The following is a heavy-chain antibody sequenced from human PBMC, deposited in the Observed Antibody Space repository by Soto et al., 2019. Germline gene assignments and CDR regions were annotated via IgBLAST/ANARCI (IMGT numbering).Heavy chain of an antibody. CDR3: ARSIANLGLDY. J-gene: IGHJ4*02. V-gene: IGHV1-69*02. CDR1: GDTFSSST. D-gene: IGHD3-10*01. Sequence: QVLLVQSGAEVKKPGSSVKVSCKASGDTFSSSTVTWVRQAPGQGLEWMGRIVPIVGIPNYAQKFQGRLTITADTSTSTAYMELSSLRSEETAVYYCARSIANLGLDYWGQGTLVTVSS. CDR2: IVPIVGIP.